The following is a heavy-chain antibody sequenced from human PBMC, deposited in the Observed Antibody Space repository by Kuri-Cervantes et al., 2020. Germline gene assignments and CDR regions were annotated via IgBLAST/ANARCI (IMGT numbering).Heavy chain of an antibody. D-gene: IGHD1-26*01. CDR3: AKGNTGTVGASAFDY. Sequence: GGSLRLSCAASGFTFSNYAMSWVRQAPGKGLEWVSSISGGGGSSYHAVSVKGRCTISRDNSRNTLYLQMNSLRAEDTAEYYCAKGNTGTVGASAFDYWGQGTLVTVSS. CDR1: GFTFSNYA. V-gene: IGHV3-23*01. CDR2: ISGGGGSS. J-gene: IGHJ4*02.